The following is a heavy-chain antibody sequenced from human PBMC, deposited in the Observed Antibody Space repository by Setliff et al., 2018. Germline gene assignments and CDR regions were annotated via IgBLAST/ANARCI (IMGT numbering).Heavy chain of an antibody. Sequence: SETLSLTCTVSGGSISSYYWSWIRQPPGKRLEWIGYIYYSGSTNYNPPLESRVTISVDTSKNQFSLRLNSATAADTAAYYCARLRGAFDYWGQGTLVTVSS. CDR1: GGSISSYY. V-gene: IGHV4-59*01. D-gene: IGHD3-16*01. J-gene: IGHJ4*02. CDR2: IYYSGST. CDR3: ARLRGAFDY.